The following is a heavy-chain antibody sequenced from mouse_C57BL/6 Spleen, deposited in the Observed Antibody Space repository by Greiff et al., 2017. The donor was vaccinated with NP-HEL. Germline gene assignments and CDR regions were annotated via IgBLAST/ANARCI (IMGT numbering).Heavy chain of an antibody. D-gene: IGHD2-5*01. V-gene: IGHV1-55*01. CDR2: IYPGSGST. Sequence: QVQLQQSGAELVKPGASVKMSCKASGYTFTSYWITWVKQRPGQGLEWIGDIYPGSGSTNYNEKFKSKATLTVDTSSSTAYMQLSSLTSEDSAVYYCAREGYSNHYAMDYWGQGTSVTVSS. CDR1: GYTFTSYW. CDR3: AREGYSNHYAMDY. J-gene: IGHJ4*01.